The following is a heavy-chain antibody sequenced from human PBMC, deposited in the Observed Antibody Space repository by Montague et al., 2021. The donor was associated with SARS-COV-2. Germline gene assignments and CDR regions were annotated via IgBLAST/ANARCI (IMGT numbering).Heavy chain of an antibody. CDR2: VNQSVTT. CDR3: ARGRRPVVAPGAGAAGSALDV. Sequence: SETLSLTCTVSGGSFSNYYWSWIRQPPGPGLELIGEVNQSVTTIYNPSVTRGVTISEDTSTNQFYLWMNSVTAADTAVYYCARGRRPVVAPGAGAAGSALDVWGQGTTVTVSS. J-gene: IGHJ3*01. CDR1: GGSFSNYY. V-gene: IGHV4-34*01. D-gene: IGHD2-15*01.